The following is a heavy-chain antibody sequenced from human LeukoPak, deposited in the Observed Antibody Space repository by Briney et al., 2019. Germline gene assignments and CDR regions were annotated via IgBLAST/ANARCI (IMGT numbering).Heavy chain of an antibody. V-gene: IGHV3-33*01. Sequence: PGGSLRLSCAASGFTFSSYGMHWVRQAPGKGLEWVAVIWYDGSNKYYADSVKGRFTISRDNSKNTLYLQMNSLRAEDTAVYYCARDGITMVRGVMVDWGQGTLVTVSS. CDR1: GFTFSSYG. CDR3: ARDGITMVRGVMVD. CDR2: IWYDGSNK. D-gene: IGHD3-10*01. J-gene: IGHJ4*02.